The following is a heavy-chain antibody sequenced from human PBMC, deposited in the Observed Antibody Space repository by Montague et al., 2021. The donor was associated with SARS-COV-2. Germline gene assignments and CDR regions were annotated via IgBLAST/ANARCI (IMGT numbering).Heavy chain of an antibody. CDR2: KYYSGST. V-gene: IGHV4-39*01. Sequence: SETLSLTCAVYGASISSRSYYWVRIPQPPGKGLVGIGIKYYSGSTYYNPTLKSPVTISVDTSKNQFSLKLSSVTAADTAVYYCATLPSSITSFGVVHGYYFDDWGQGTLVTVSS. CDR3: ATLPSSITSFGVVHGYYFDD. J-gene: IGHJ4*02. D-gene: IGHD3-3*01. CDR1: GASISSRSYY.